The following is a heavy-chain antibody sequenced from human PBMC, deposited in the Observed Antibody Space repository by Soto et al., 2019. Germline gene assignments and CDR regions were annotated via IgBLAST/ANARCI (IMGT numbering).Heavy chain of an antibody. CDR3: ARRPLEIAAAGIFDY. D-gene: IGHD6-13*01. J-gene: IGHJ4*02. CDR2: IIPIFGTA. Sequence: GASVKVSCKASGGTFSSYAISWVRQAPGQGLEWMGGIIPIFGTANYAQKFQGRVTITADESTSTAYMELSSLRSEDTAVYYCARRPLEIAAAGIFDYWGQGTLVTVS. CDR1: GGTFSSYA. V-gene: IGHV1-69*13.